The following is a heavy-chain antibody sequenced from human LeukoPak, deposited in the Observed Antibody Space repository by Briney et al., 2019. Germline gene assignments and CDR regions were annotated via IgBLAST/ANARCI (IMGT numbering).Heavy chain of an antibody. D-gene: IGHD5-12*01. J-gene: IGHJ4*02. CDR3: ARSHSMGLRPFDY. CDR2: IYYSGST. CDR1: GGSISSGGYY. Sequence: PSETLSLTCTVSGGSISSGGYYWSWIRQHPGKGLEWIGYIYYSGSTYYNPSLKSRVTISVDTSKNQFSLKLSSVTAADTAVYYCARSHSMGLRPFDYWGQGTLATVSS. V-gene: IGHV4-31*03.